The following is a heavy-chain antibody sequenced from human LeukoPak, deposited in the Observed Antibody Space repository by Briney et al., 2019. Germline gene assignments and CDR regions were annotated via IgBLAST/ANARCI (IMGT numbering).Heavy chain of an antibody. D-gene: IGHD1-7*01. Sequence: PGGSLRLSCAASGFIFSRYSMNWVRQAPGKGLEWVSSISGGSNYIYYADSVKGRFTISRDNAKNSLYLQMNSLRAEDTAVYYCASDLSGTTDFWGQGTLVTVSS. CDR3: ASDLSGTTDF. J-gene: IGHJ4*02. CDR2: ISGGSNYI. CDR1: GFIFSRYS. V-gene: IGHV3-21*01.